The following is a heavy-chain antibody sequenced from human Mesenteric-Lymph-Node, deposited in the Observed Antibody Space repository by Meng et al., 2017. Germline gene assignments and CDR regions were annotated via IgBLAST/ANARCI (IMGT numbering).Heavy chain of an antibody. CDR3: ARDKGSGSYFAFDI. J-gene: IGHJ3*02. CDR2: ISFDGNKK. Sequence: GESLKISCVASGFIFNGYVMHWVRQAPGKGLEWVAVISFDGNKKYYTDSVKGRFTISRDNSKNTLYLQMNSLRPEDTAVYYCARDKGSGSYFAFDIWGQGTMVTVSS. V-gene: IGHV3-30*04. CDR1: GFIFNGYV. D-gene: IGHD3-10*01.